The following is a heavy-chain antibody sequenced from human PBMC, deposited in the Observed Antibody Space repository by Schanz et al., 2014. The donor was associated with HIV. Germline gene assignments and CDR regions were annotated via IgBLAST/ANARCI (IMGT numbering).Heavy chain of an antibody. CDR2: ISYDGTNK. V-gene: IGHV3-30*18. CDR1: GFTFDSYG. J-gene: IGHJ6*02. D-gene: IGHD3-22*01. Sequence: QVQLVESGGGVVQPGRSLRLSCAASGFTFDSYGIHWVRQAPGKGLEWVAVISYDGTNKKFADSVKGRFTISRDNSKNTLYLQMKSLRPEDTAVYYCAKDRNHYDSRYRGKGNYYYYYGMDVWGQGTPVTVS. CDR3: AKDRNHYDSRYRGKGNYYYYYGMDV.